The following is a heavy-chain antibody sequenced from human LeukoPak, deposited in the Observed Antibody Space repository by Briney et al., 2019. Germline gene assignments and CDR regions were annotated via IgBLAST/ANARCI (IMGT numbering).Heavy chain of an antibody. D-gene: IGHD2-15*01. J-gene: IGHJ4*02. V-gene: IGHV3-7*04. CDR3: ARGDKFSGDY. CDR1: GFTFSSYG. CDR2: INQDGGEK. Sequence: GGSLRLSCAASGFTFSSYGMHWVRQAPGKGLEWVANINQDGGEKYYVDSVKGRFTISRDNAKNSLYLQMNSLRAEDTAVYYCARGDKFSGDYWGQGTLVTVSS.